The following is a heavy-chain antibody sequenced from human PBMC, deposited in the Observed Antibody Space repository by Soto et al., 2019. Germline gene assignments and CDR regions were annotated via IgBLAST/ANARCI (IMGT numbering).Heavy chain of an antibody. J-gene: IGHJ4*02. CDR2: ISGSGGST. D-gene: IGHD2-15*01. Sequence: PGGSLRLSCAASGFTFSSYGMHWVRQAPGKGLEWVSAISGSGGSTYYADSVKGRFTISRDNSKNTLYLQMNSLRAEDTAVYYCAKEGSFSGGSCYFDYWGQGTLVTVSS. V-gene: IGHV3-23*01. CDR1: GFTFSSYG. CDR3: AKEGSFSGGSCYFDY.